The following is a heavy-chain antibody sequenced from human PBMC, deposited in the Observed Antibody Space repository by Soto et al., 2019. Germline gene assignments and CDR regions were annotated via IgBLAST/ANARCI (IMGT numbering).Heavy chain of an antibody. CDR1: GFTFSSYW. CDR3: ARGDPYCGGGTCHPHWFDP. Sequence: EVQLVESGGGVVRPGGSLRLSCAASGFTFSSYWLSWVRQAPGKGLEWVANIKQDGGEKYYADSVKGRFTISRDNAKNSLYLQMNSLRAEDTAVYYCARGDPYCGGGTCHPHWFDPWGQGTLVTVSS. D-gene: IGHD2-15*01. V-gene: IGHV3-7*01. J-gene: IGHJ5*02. CDR2: IKQDGGEK.